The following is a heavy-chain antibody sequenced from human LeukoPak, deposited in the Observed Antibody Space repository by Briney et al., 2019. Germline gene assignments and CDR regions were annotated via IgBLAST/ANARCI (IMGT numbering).Heavy chain of an antibody. J-gene: IGHJ4*02. CDR1: GFTFDDYA. CDR3: AKDGLGQPDY. Sequence: GGSLRLSCAASGFTFDDYAMHWVRQAPGKGLEWVSLISCDGGSTYYADSMKGRFTISRDNSKNSLYLQMNSLRAEDTALYYCAKDGLGQPDYWGQGTLVTVSS. D-gene: IGHD1-1*01. CDR2: ISCDGGST. V-gene: IGHV3-43D*04.